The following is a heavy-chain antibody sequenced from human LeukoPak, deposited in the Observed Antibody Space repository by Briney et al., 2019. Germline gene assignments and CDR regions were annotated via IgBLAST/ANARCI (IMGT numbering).Heavy chain of an antibody. CDR1: AFTFSTYS. CDR3: AKDLMTTGDY. CDR2: ISSSGSAI. Sequence: PGGSLRLSCAASAFTFSTYSMNWVRQAPGKGLQWVSYISSSGSAIYYADSVKGRFTISRDNAKSSLYLQMNSLRAEDTAVYYCAKDLMTTGDYWGQGTLVTVSS. D-gene: IGHD4-17*01. V-gene: IGHV3-48*04. J-gene: IGHJ4*02.